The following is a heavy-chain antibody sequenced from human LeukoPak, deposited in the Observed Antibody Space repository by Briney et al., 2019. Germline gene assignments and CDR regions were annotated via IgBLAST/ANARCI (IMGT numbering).Heavy chain of an antibody. CDR2: IYYSGGT. V-gene: IGHV4-59*01. J-gene: IGHJ3*01. Sequence: SETLSLTCAVSGGSISSYYWSCIRQPPGKGLEWVGYIYYSGGTNYNPSLTSRVTISVDTSKNQFSLKLSSVTAADTAVYYCAREEMATKGDAFDVWGQGTMVTVSS. CDR1: GGSISSYY. CDR3: AREEMATKGDAFDV. D-gene: IGHD5-12*01.